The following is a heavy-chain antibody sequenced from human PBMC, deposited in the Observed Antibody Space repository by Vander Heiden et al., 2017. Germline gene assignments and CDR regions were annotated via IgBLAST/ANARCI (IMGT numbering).Heavy chain of an antibody. CDR1: GFTFSSDA. V-gene: IGHV3-23*01. Sequence: EVQLLESGGGLVQPGGSLRLSCAALGFTFSSDAMSWVRQAPGKGLEWVSAISESGGNTYYADSVRGRFTISRDNSKNTLYLQMNSLRDEDTAVYYCAKGSVGYYGTDWGQGTLVIVSS. D-gene: IGHD3-3*01. J-gene: IGHJ4*02. CDR3: AKGSVGYYGTD. CDR2: ISESGGNT.